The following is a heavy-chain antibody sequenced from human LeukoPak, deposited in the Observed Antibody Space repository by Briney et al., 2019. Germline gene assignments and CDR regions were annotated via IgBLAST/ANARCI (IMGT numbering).Heavy chain of an antibody. Sequence: GGSLRLSCAASGFTFSDYYMSWIRQAPGKGLEWVSYISSSGSTIYYADSVKGRFTISRDNAKNSLYLQMNSLRAEDTAVYYCARDRTYLDWYFDLWGRGTLVTVSS. J-gene: IGHJ2*01. CDR1: GFTFSDYY. CDR3: ARDRTYLDWYFDL. CDR2: ISSSGSTI. V-gene: IGHV3-11*01. D-gene: IGHD1-1*01.